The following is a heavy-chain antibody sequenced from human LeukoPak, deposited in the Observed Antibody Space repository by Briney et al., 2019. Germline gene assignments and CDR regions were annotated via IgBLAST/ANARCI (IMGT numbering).Heavy chain of an antibody. CDR1: GDSLNGYY. V-gene: IGHV4-59*08. J-gene: IGHJ6*04. D-gene: IGHD4-17*01. CDR2: IHFSAGT. Sequence: SEPLSLTCTVSGDSLNGYYWGWIREPPGKGLECIGYIHFSAGTAHNASLKSRLTISLDTSKNQFSLTLSSVSAADTAVYYCARHVYGEGMVVWGKGTTVTVSS. CDR3: ARHVYGEGMVV.